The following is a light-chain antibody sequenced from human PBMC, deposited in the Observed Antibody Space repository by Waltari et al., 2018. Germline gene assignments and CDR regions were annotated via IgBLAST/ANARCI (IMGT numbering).Light chain of an antibody. CDR1: QSVTSIS. J-gene: IGKJ4*01. CDR2: GTS. Sequence: EIVLTQSPGTLSLSPGERATLSCRASQSVTSISLSWYQQKLGQAPRLLIYGTSIRATGNTDRFSGSGSGADFTLTISRLEPEDLAVYYCQQYDGEVVTFGGGTKVEI. V-gene: IGKV3-20*01. CDR3: QQYDGEVVT.